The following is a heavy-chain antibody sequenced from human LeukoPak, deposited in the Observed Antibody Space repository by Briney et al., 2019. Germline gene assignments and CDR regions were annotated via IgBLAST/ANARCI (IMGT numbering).Heavy chain of an antibody. CDR3: ARDYYDSSGYYESDY. V-gene: IGHV3-30*04. CDR1: GFTFSSYA. D-gene: IGHD3-22*01. J-gene: IGHJ4*02. Sequence: GWSLRLSCAASGFTFSSYAMHWVRKAPGKGLEWVAVISYDGSNKYYADSVKGRFTISRDNSKNTLYLQMNSLRAEDTAVYYCARDYYDSSGYYESDYWGQGTLVTVSS. CDR2: ISYDGSNK.